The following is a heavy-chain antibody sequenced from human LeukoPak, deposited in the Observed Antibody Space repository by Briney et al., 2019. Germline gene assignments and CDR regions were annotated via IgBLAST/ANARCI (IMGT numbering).Heavy chain of an antibody. CDR3: AREGRYRYGYNEYHLYMDI. J-gene: IGHJ6*03. Sequence: SETLSLTCTVSGGSISSYYWSWIRQPPGKGLEWIGFIFYSGTTNYNPSLKSRVTISVDTSKNQFSLKLSSVTAAETAVYYCAREGRYRYGYNEYHLYMDIWGKGTTVTVSS. CDR2: IFYSGTT. D-gene: IGHD5-18*01. V-gene: IGHV4-59*01. CDR1: GGSISSYY.